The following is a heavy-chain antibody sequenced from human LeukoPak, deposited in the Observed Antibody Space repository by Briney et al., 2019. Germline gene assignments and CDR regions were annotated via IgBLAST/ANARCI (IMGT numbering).Heavy chain of an antibody. J-gene: IGHJ4*02. V-gene: IGHV3-30*18. D-gene: IGHD6-19*01. CDR2: VSNDGSNK. CDR1: GFTFSSYG. Sequence: PGRSLRLSCAASGFTFSSYGIHWVRQAPGKGLEWVAHVSNDGSNKDYADSVKGRFTMSRDNSENTLYLQMNSLRAEDTAVYYCAKDQYVGSAALAGDYWGQETLVIVSS. CDR3: AKDQYVGSAALAGDY.